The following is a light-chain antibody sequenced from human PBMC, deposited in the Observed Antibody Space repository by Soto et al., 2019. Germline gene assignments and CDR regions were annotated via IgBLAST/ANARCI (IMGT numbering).Light chain of an antibody. CDR3: SSYTTSGNYD. Sequence: QSALTQPASVSGSPGQSIAISCTGTSSDVGAYNYVSWYQQHPGKAPNLMIFDVSNRPSGVSNRFSGSKSGNTASLTISGLQAEDEADYYCSSYTTSGNYDFGTGTKLTVL. CDR2: DVS. J-gene: IGLJ1*01. V-gene: IGLV2-14*01. CDR1: SSDVGAYNY.